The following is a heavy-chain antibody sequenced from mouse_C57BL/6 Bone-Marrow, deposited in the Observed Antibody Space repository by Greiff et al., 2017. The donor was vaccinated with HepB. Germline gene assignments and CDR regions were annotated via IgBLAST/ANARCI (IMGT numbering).Heavy chain of an antibody. D-gene: IGHD2-3*01. CDR2: IHPNSGST. CDR3: AIYDGYPWFAY. CDR1: GYTFTSYW. J-gene: IGHJ3*01. Sequence: QVQLKQPGAELVKPGASVKLSCKASGYTFTSYWMHWVKQRPGQGLEWIGMIHPNSGSTNYNEKFKSKATLTVDKSSSTAYMQLSSLTSEDSAVYYCAIYDGYPWFAYWGQGTLVTVSA. V-gene: IGHV1-64*01.